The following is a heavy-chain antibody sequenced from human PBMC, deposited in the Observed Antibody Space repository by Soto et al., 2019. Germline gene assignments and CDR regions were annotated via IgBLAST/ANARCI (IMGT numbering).Heavy chain of an antibody. CDR2: IGGDGEST. CDR3: AKVGGFDP. CDR1: GLTFSRYA. D-gene: IGHD4-17*01. J-gene: IGHJ5*02. Sequence: SLRLSCAASGLTFSRYAMSWVRQIPGKGLECVSAIGGDGESTHYADSVKGRFTISRDNSKNTLYLQLNSLRVEDTAVYYCAKVGGFDPWGQGTLVTVS. V-gene: IGHV3-23*01.